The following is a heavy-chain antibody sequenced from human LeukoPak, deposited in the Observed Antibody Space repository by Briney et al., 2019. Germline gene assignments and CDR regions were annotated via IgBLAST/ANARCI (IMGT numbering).Heavy chain of an antibody. Sequence: SQTLSLTCTVSGGSISSGGYYWSWIRQHPGKGLEWIGYIYYSGSTYYNPSLKSRVTISIDTSKNQFSLKLSSVTAADTAVYYCARDRYYDRAFDIWGQGTMVTVSS. CDR2: IYYSGST. D-gene: IGHD3-22*01. J-gene: IGHJ3*02. CDR3: ARDRYYDRAFDI. V-gene: IGHV4-31*03. CDR1: GGSISSGGYY.